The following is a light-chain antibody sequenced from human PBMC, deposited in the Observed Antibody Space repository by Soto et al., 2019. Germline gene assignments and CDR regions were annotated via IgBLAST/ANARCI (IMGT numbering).Light chain of an antibody. CDR3: QQYNDFQYT. Sequence: DIQMTQSPSTLSASVGDGVTITCRASQNIGSWLAWYQQKPGEAPRLLISKATNLQSGVPSQSGASASWTDFSLTITILQPVDSATYFCQQYNDFQYTFGPGTKIDI. CDR1: QNIGSW. J-gene: IGKJ2*01. V-gene: IGKV1-5*03. CDR2: KAT.